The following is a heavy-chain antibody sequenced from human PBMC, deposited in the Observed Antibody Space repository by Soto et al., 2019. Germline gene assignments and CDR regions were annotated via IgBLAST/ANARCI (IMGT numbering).Heavy chain of an antibody. CDR2: ISGSGFKK. D-gene: IGHD1-26*01. CDR1: GFIFENFG. J-gene: IGHJ5*02. CDR3: AKNQGVELVPLATVDWFDP. Sequence: GASVKVSCAASGFIFENFGMSWVRQAPGKGLEWISSISGSGFKKYYADSVKGRFTISRDNSKSTVYLELNNLSAEDTAVYHCAKNQGVELVPLATVDWFDPWGQGSVVTVSS. V-gene: IGHV3-23*01.